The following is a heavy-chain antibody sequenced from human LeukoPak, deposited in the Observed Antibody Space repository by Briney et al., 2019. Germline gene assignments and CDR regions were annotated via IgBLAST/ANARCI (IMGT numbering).Heavy chain of an antibody. CDR2: MYTSGGT. CDR1: GGSISSYY. D-gene: IGHD3-10*01. V-gene: IGHV4-4*07. CDR3: ARDTGYYFGSGNYLYYFDY. J-gene: IGHJ4*02. Sequence: PSETLSLTCTVFGGSISSYYWSWIRQPAGKGLEWLGRMYTSGGTTYNPSLKSRVTMSVDTSKNQFSLKLSSVTAADTAVYYCARDTGYYFGSGNYLYYFDYWRQGTLVTVSS.